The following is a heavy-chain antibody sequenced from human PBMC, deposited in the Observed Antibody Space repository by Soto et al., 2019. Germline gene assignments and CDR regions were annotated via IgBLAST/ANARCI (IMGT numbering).Heavy chain of an antibody. D-gene: IGHD4-17*01. CDR2: IWFDGSNK. J-gene: IGHJ5*01. CDR1: GFTFGNYG. CDR3: ARDSDYGDMSRFDP. V-gene: IGHV3-33*01. Sequence: GGSLRLSCAASGFTFGNYGVHWVRQAPGKGLEWVAGIWFDGSNKKYADAVKGRFTISRDNSKSTLYLQMNSLRAEDTAVYYCARDSDYGDMSRFDPWGQGTLVTVSS.